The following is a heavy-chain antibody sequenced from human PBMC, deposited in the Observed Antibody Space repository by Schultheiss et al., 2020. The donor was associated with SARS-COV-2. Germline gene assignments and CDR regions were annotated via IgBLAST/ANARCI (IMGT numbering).Heavy chain of an antibody. J-gene: IGHJ6*02. Sequence: GGSLRLSCAASGFTVSSNYMSWVRQAPGKGLEWVSVIYSGGITYYADSVKGRFTISRDNAKNSLYLQMNSLRAEDTAVYYCARAEDYDYVWGSYRRPYYYYGMDVWGQGTTVTVSS. CDR1: GFTVSSNY. CDR3: ARAEDYDYVWGSYRRPYYYYGMDV. V-gene: IGHV3-53*01. D-gene: IGHD3-16*02. CDR2: IYSGGIT.